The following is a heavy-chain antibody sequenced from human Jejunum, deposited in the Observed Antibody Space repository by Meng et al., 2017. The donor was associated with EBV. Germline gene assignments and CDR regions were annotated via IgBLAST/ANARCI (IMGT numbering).Heavy chain of an antibody. Sequence: LRRQESGPGLVKLSETPSLTSTVSGGSISRSSYYWGWIRQPPGKGLEWIETYYNSGSTYYNPSLKSRVTISVDTSKNLFSLKLISVTAADTAAYYCARQGPSGRTFDYWGQGTLVTVSS. CDR1: GGSISRSSYY. V-gene: IGHV4-39*01. CDR3: ARQGPSGRTFDY. D-gene: IGHD1-26*01. CDR2: YYNSGST. J-gene: IGHJ4*02.